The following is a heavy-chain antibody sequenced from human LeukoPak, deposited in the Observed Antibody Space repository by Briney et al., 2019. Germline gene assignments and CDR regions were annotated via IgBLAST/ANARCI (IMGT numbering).Heavy chain of an antibody. CDR3: ARGATVNHFDY. V-gene: IGHV3-7*01. J-gene: IGHJ4*02. D-gene: IGHD4-17*01. CDR1: GFTFSSYW. Sequence: PGGSLRLSCAASGFTFSSYWMSWVRQAPGKGLKWVANIKQDGSEKYYVDSVKGRFTISRDNAKNSLYLQMNSLRAEDTAVYYCARGATVNHFDYWGQGTLVTVSS. CDR2: IKQDGSEK.